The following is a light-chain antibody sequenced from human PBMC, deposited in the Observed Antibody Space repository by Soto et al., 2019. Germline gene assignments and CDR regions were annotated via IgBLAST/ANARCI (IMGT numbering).Light chain of an antibody. CDR3: QQYNNWPPT. CDR1: QSVRSN. CDR2: GAS. V-gene: IGKV3-15*01. J-gene: IGKJ1*01. Sequence: EIVMTQSPATLSVSPGERATLSCRASQSVRSNLAWYHQKPGQAPRLLIYGASTRATGISARFSGSGSGTAFTLAFSSLQSEDFAVYYCQQYNNWPPTFGQGTKVDIK.